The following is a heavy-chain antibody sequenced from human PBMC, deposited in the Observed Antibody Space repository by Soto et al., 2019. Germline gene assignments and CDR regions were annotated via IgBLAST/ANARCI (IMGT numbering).Heavy chain of an antibody. CDR1: GFIFSNYG. V-gene: IGHV3-30*03. D-gene: IGHD6-13*01. J-gene: IGHJ4*02. CDR2: MPYGGTYK. CDR3: ARDFESSSSPDL. Sequence: QMQLVESGGGVVQPGRSLRLSCAASGFIFSNYGMHWVRQAPGKGLEWLAVMPYGGTYKYYADSVKGRFTISRDNSKKLLFLQMNSLRVDDTAVYYCARDFESSSSPDLWGRGTLVTVSS.